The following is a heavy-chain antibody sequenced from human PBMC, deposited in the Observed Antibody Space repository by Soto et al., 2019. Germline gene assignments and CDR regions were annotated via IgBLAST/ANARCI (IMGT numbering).Heavy chain of an antibody. J-gene: IGHJ4*02. CDR2: IKQDGSEK. Sequence: PGGSLRLSCAASGFTFSSYWMSWVRQAPGKGLEWVANIKQDGSEKYHVDSVKGRFTISRDNAKNSLYLQMNSLRAEDTAVYYCARVEWECSSTSCPYHFDYWGQGTPVTVSS. D-gene: IGHD2-2*01. CDR3: ARVEWECSSTSCPYHFDY. V-gene: IGHV3-7*01. CDR1: GFTFSSYW.